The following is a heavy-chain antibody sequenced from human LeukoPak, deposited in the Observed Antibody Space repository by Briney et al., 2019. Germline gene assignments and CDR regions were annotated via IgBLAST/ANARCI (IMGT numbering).Heavy chain of an antibody. J-gene: IGHJ4*02. CDR2: IIPIFGTA. CDR1: GGTFSSYA. Sequence: SVKVSRKASGGTFSSYAISWVRQAPGQGLEWMGGIIPIFGTANYAQKFQGRVTITADESTSTAYMELSSLRSEDTAVYYCARDIVVVIATRGYFDYWGQGTLVTVSS. V-gene: IGHV1-69*13. CDR3: ARDIVVVIATRGYFDY. D-gene: IGHD2-21*01.